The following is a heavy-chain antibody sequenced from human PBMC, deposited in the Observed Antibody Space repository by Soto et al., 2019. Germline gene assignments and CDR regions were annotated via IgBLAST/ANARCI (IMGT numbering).Heavy chain of an antibody. CDR3: ARRGTYRWVHFDF. CDR1: GFIFSNQA. V-gene: IGHV3-23*01. J-gene: IGHJ4*02. CDR2: ISDRGDET. Sequence: EVQLLESGGGLVQPGGSLRLSCAASGFIFSNQAMCWVRQGPGKGLEWVSCISDRGDETFFLDSVKGRFAISRDNSENMLFLQMSSLRAEDTAIYYCARRGTYRWVHFDFWGQGTQVTVSS. D-gene: IGHD3-16*02.